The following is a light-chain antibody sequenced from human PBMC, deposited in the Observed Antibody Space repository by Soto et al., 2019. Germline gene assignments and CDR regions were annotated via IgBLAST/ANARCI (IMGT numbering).Light chain of an antibody. CDR1: QSISSSY. CDR2: GAS. V-gene: IGKV3-20*01. Sequence: ENVLTQSPGTLSLSPGERATLSCRASQSISSSYLAWYQQKPGQPPRLLIYGASNSATGIPDKFSGSGSGTDFTLTISRLEPEDVVVYYCQQYSGSPPLTFGGGTKVEIK. CDR3: QQYSGSPPLT. J-gene: IGKJ4*01.